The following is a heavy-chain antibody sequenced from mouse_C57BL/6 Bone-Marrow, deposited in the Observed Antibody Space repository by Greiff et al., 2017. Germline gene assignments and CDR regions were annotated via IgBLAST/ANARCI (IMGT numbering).Heavy chain of an antibody. CDR1: GYTFTDYN. Sequence: VQLKQSGPELVKPGASVKIPCKASGYTFTDYNMDWVKQSHGKSLEWIGDINPNNGGTIYNQKFKGKATLTVDKSSSTAYMELRSLTSEDTAVYYCARDYGSSLAWFAYWGQGTLVTFSA. D-gene: IGHD1-1*01. CDR3: ARDYGSSLAWFAY. J-gene: IGHJ3*01. V-gene: IGHV1-18*01. CDR2: INPNNGGT.